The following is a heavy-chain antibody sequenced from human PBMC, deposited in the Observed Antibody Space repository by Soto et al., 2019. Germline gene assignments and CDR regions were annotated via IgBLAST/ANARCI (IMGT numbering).Heavy chain of an antibody. CDR1: GGSFTGYY. CDR2: ISHSGTT. J-gene: IGHJ4*02. V-gene: IGHV4-34*01. D-gene: IGHD6-13*01. CDR3: ARHGGNTWYYFDS. Sequence: QVQLQQWGAGLLKPSETLSLTCAVNGGSFTGYYGAWIRQSPEKGLEWIGEISHSGTTKYNPSLKSRVTISVDTSKNQFSLKLSSVTAADTGMYYCARHGGNTWYYFDSWGQGTVVTVSS.